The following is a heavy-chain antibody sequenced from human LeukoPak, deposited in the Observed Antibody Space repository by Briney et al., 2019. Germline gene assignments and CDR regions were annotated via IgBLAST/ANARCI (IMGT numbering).Heavy chain of an antibody. CDR1: GFTFSSYA. CDR2: MSDDGINK. J-gene: IGHJ6*02. V-gene: IGHV3-30-3*01. CDR3: AREGGLWFGKMRDYYSYGMDV. Sequence: GRSLRLSCAASGFTFSSYAMHWVRQAPGKGLEWGAGMSDDGINKYYADTVKCRFTIPRENSKHTLYLQIKSLRAKDTAVYYCAREGGLWFGKMRDYYSYGMDVWGQGTTVTVSS. D-gene: IGHD3-10*01.